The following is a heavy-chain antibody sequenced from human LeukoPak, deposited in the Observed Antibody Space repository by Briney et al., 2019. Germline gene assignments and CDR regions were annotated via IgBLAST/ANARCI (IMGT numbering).Heavy chain of an antibody. CDR3: SRIKYGGNSGYHFDY. J-gene: IGHJ4*02. V-gene: IGHV3-23*01. CDR2: IGDSGSGG. Sequence: PGGSLRLSCSASGFNFNYFAMSWVRQAPGKRLEWVSTIGDSGSGGSYAGSVRGWFTISRDNSKNMVYLQMYSLRVDDSAVYYCSRIKYGGNSGYHFDYWGQGTLVTVSS. CDR1: GFNFNYFA. D-gene: IGHD4-23*01.